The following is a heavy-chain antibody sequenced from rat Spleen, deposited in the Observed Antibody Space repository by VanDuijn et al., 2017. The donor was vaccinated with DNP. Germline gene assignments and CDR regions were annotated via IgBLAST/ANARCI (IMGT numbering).Heavy chain of an antibody. CDR1: GFSLTAYS. CDR3: TRDYSATGY. CDR2: IQSGGNT. V-gene: IGHV2-19*01. Sequence: QVQLTESGPGLVQPSETLSLTCTVSGFSLTAYSVYWVRQPSGKGLEWMGRIQSGGNTDYYSGLKSRLSISRDTSKSQVFLKMNSLQTEDTAIYFCTRDYSATGYWGQGTLVTVSS. J-gene: IGHJ3*01. D-gene: IGHD1-1*01.